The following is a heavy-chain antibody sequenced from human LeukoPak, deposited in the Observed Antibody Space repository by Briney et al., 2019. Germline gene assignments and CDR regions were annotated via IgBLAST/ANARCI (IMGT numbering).Heavy chain of an antibody. Sequence: SETLSLTRAVYGGSFSGYYWSWIRQPPGKGLEWIGEINHSGSTNYNPSLKSRVTISVDTSKNQFSLKLSSVTAADTAVYYCARTKGYSYGYSYFQHWGQGTLVTVSS. CDR2: INHSGST. J-gene: IGHJ1*01. CDR3: ARTKGYSYGYSYFQH. V-gene: IGHV4-34*01. D-gene: IGHD5-18*01. CDR1: GGSFSGYY.